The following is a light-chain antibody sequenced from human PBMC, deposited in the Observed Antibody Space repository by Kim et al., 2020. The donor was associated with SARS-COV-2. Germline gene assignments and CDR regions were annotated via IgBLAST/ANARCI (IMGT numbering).Light chain of an antibody. Sequence: ADVGDRVIITCRASQSISTYVNWFQQIPGKAPKLLIFGALSLQSGVSSRFSGSGSGIDFTLTISSLQPEDFATYYCQQGYSSPLTFGGGTKVEIK. J-gene: IGKJ4*01. CDR3: QQGYSSPLT. CDR1: QSISTY. CDR2: GAL. V-gene: IGKV1-39*01.